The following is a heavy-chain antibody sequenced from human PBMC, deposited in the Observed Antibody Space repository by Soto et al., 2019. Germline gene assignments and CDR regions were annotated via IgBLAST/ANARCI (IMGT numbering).Heavy chain of an antibody. CDR1: GGTFNSYS. J-gene: IGHJ5*02. CDR2: IIPMSGRP. V-gene: IGHV1-69*06. CDR3: TRRGRQSANWFDP. Sequence: QVQLVQSGAEVQTPGSSVKVSCNASGGTFNSYSIDWVRQAPGQGFEWMGGIIPMSGRPNYAQRFQGRVTFSADKSTKTVYMEVNSLTHEDTAVYYRTRRGRQSANWFDPWGQGTLVTVSS.